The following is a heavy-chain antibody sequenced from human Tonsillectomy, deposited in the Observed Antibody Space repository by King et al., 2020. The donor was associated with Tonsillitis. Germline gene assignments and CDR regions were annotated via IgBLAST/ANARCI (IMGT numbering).Heavy chain of an antibody. CDR3: ARGAGGGIGY. D-gene: IGHD3-16*01. V-gene: IGHV4-38-2*02. CDR1: GYSISSGYY. CDR2: IYHSGHT. J-gene: IGHJ4*02. Sequence: QLQESGPGLVKPSETLSLTCTVSGYSISSGYYWGWIRQPPGKGLEWIGSIYHSGHTYHNPSLKSRVAITVDTSKNQFSLKLSSVTPADTAVYYCARGAGGGIGYWGRGTLVTVSS.